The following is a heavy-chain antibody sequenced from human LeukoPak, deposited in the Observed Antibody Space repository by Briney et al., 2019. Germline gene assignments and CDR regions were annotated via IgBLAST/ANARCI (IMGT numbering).Heavy chain of an antibody. D-gene: IGHD1-26*01. Sequence: GGSLRLSCAASGFSFSSYNMNWVRPAPGKGLEWVSSITSSSTYTFYADSVKGRFTISRDNARNSLYLQMNSLRAEDTAVYYCARDPYSGTYGDTYYYYMDVWGKGTTVTISS. V-gene: IGHV3-21*01. CDR2: ITSSSTYT. J-gene: IGHJ6*03. CDR1: GFSFSSYN. CDR3: ARDPYSGTYGDTYYYYMDV.